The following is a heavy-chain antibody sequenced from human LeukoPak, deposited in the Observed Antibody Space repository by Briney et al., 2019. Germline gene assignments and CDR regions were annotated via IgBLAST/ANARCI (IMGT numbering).Heavy chain of an antibody. CDR3: ARDSFAGYDSSGYSSYDY. CDR2: ISSYSTYI. Sequence: GGSLRLSCAASGFSFSVYSMNWVRQAPGKGLEWVSFISSYSTYIYYADSLKGRFTISRDNAKNSLYLQMNSLRAEDTAVYYCARDSFAGYDSSGYSSYDYWGQRTLVIVSS. V-gene: IGHV3-21*01. J-gene: IGHJ4*02. D-gene: IGHD3-22*01. CDR1: GFSFSVYS.